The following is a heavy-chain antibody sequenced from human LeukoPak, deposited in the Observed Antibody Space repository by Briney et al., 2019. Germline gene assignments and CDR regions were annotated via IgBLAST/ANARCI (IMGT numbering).Heavy chain of an antibody. Sequence: SQTLSLTCTVSGGSISSGGYYWSWIRQHPGTGLEWIGYIYYSGSTYYNPSLKSRVTISVDTSKNQFSLKLSSVTAADTAVYYCARDSTKLGFWSGYYRGFAFDIWGQGTMVTVSS. CDR1: GGSISSGGYY. D-gene: IGHD3-3*01. V-gene: IGHV4-31*03. CDR2: IYYSGST. J-gene: IGHJ3*02. CDR3: ARDSTKLGFWSGYYRGFAFDI.